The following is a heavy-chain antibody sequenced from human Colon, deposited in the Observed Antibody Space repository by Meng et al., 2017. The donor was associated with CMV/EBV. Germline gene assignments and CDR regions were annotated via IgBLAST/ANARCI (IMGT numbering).Heavy chain of an antibody. Sequence: SETLSLICTVSGGSISSGDYYWSWIRQPPGKGLEWIGHIYNSGTTYYNPSLKSRVTISVDTSKNQFSLKLSSVTAADTAVYYGLHSGNYYGDAFDIWGQGTMVTVSS. CDR1: GGSISSGDYY. CDR3: LHSGNYYGDAFDI. CDR2: IYNSGTT. V-gene: IGHV4-30-4*03. J-gene: IGHJ3*02. D-gene: IGHD1-26*01.